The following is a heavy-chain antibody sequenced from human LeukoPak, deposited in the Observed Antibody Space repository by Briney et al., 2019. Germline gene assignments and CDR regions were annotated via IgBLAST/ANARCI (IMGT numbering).Heavy chain of an antibody. D-gene: IGHD5-18*01. CDR2: IYTSGST. Sequence: SETLSLTCTVSGGSLSSYYWSWIRQPAGQGLEWIGRIYTSGSTNYNPSLKSRVTMSVDTSKNQFSLKLSSVTAADTAVYYCARTTEGGYSYGYFYYYYMDVWGKGTTVTISS. J-gene: IGHJ6*03. CDR1: GGSLSSYY. V-gene: IGHV4-4*07. CDR3: ARTTEGGYSYGYFYYYYMDV.